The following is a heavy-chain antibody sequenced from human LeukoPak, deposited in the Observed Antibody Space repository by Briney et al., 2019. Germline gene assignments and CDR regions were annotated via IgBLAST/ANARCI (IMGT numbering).Heavy chain of an antibody. J-gene: IGHJ4*02. CDR3: ARGVVVVPAAPNLDY. D-gene: IGHD2-2*01. CDR2: ISSNGGST. CDR1: GFTFSSYA. V-gene: IGHV3-64*01. Sequence: GGSLRLSCAASGFTFSSYAMHWVRQAPGKGLEYVSAISSNGGSTYYANSVKGRFTISRDNSKNTLYLQMGSLRAEDMAVYYCARGVVVVPAAPNLDYWGQGTLVTVSS.